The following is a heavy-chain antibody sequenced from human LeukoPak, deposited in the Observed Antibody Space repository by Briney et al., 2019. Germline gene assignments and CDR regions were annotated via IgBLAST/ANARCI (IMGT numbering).Heavy chain of an antibody. CDR1: GGSISLNYY. CDR2: FDNSGAT. Sequence: SETLSLTCTVPGGSISLNYYWGWIRQPPGKGLEWIGNFDNSGATHYNPSLKSRVTISVDTSKDQVSLKVTSVTAADTAVYYCTRLSDYGNLGFYYYMDVWGKGTTVTVS. CDR3: TRLSDYGNLGFYYYMDV. V-gene: IGHV4-39*01. J-gene: IGHJ6*03. D-gene: IGHD4-11*01.